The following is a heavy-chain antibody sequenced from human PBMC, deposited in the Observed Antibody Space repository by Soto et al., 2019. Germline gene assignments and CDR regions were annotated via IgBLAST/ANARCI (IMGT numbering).Heavy chain of an antibody. CDR2: IYWDDSK. CDR1: GFSLSTSGVG. J-gene: IGHJ4*02. D-gene: IGHD3-10*01. CDR3: AHKGSGSRAIDY. Sequence: QITLKESGPTLVKPTQTLTLTCTFSGFSLSTSGVGVGWIRQPPGKALEWLAVIYWDDSKTYSPSLKSRLTITKDTSIDQVVLTMTNMDPVDTATYYCAHKGSGSRAIDYWGQGALVTVSS. V-gene: IGHV2-5*02.